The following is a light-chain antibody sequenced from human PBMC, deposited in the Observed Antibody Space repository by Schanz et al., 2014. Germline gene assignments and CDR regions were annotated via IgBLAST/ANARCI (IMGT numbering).Light chain of an antibody. CDR2: AAS. CDR3: QRYYSGRG. Sequence: DIQMTQSPSSVSASVGDRVTITCRASQGLSDKLAWYQQKPGKAPILLISAASSLQSGVPSRFSGSGSGTEFNLTISSLQPDDFATYYCQRYYSGRGFGQGTKVEIK. CDR1: QGLSDK. V-gene: IGKV1-12*01. J-gene: IGKJ1*01.